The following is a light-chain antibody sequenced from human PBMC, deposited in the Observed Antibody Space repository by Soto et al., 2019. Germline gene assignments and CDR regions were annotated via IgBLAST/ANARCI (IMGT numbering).Light chain of an antibody. V-gene: IGKV1-5*03. J-gene: IGKJ3*01. CDR3: QQYNSYSPIT. CDR1: QSIGDW. Sequence: DIQMTQSPSTLSASLGDRVIIACRASQSIGDWLAWYQQKPGKAPKLLIYKASRLETGVPSRFSGSGSGAEFTLTISSLQPDDFATYYCQQYNSYSPITFGPGTKLDVK. CDR2: KAS.